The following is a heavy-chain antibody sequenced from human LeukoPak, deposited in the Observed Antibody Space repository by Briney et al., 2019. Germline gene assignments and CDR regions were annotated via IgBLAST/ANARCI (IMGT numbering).Heavy chain of an antibody. CDR3: AREYGDDNWFDP. V-gene: IGHV4-30-4*01. CDR2: IYYSGST. Sequence: PSGTLSLTCTVSGGSISSGDYYWSWIRQPPGRGLEWIGYIYYSGSTYYNPSLKSRVSISVDTSKNQFSLKLSSVTAADTAVYYCAREYGDDNWFDPWGQGTLVTVSS. J-gene: IGHJ5*02. CDR1: GGSISSGDYY. D-gene: IGHD4-17*01.